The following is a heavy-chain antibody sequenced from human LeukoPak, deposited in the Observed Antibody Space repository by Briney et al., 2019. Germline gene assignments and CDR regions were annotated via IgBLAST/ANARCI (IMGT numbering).Heavy chain of an antibody. J-gene: IGHJ4*02. CDR1: GGSFSGYY. CDR2: INHSGST. V-gene: IGHV4-34*01. D-gene: IGHD3-10*01. Sequence: PSETLSLTRAVYGGSFSGYYWSWLRQPPGKALEWIGEINHSGSTNYNPSLKSRVTISVDTSKNQFSLKLSSVTAADTAVYYCARGGSTMVRGPPDYWGQGTLVTVSS. CDR3: ARGGSTMVRGPPDY.